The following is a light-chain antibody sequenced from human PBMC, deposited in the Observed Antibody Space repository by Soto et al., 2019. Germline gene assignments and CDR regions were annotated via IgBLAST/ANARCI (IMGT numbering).Light chain of an antibody. CDR1: SSDVGGYNY. CDR3: SSYGGVNNFGV. Sequence: QSVLTQSPSASGSPGQSVTISCTGTSSDVGGYNYVSWYQQHPGKAPKLMIYEVSKRPSGVPDRFSGSKSGNTASLTVSGLQAEDEADYYCSSYGGVNNFGVFGTGTKVTVL. V-gene: IGLV2-8*01. J-gene: IGLJ1*01. CDR2: EVS.